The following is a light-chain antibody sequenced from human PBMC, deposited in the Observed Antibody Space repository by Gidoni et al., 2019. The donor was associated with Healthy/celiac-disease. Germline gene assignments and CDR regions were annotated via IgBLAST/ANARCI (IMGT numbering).Light chain of an antibody. CDR3: QQFNSYPLPT. J-gene: IGKJ4*01. CDR1: QGISSA. Sequence: AIQLTQYPSSLSSSVGDRVTITCRASQGISSALARYQQKPGKAHKLLIYDASSLESGVPSRFSVSGSGTDFTLTISSLQPEHFATYDCQQFNSYPLPTFGGGTKVEIK. V-gene: IGKV1-13*02. CDR2: DAS.